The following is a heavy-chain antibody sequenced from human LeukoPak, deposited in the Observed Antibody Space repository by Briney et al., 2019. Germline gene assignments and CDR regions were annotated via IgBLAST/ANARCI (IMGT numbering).Heavy chain of an antibody. V-gene: IGHV1-8*03. J-gene: IGHJ4*02. CDR1: GYTFTSYD. Sequence: GASVKVSCKASGYTFTSYDINWVRQATGQGLEWMGWMNPNSGNTGYAQKFQGRVTITRNTSISTAYMELSSLRSEDTAVYYCARDDCSSTSCYTHFDYWGQGTLVTVSS. CDR3: ARDDCSSTSCYTHFDY. D-gene: IGHD2-2*02. CDR2: MNPNSGNT.